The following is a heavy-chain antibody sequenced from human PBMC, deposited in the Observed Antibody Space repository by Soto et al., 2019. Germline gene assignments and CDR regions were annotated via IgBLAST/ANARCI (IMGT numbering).Heavy chain of an antibody. D-gene: IGHD6-19*01. V-gene: IGHV3-23*01. CDR2: ISASGTIK. Sequence: PGGSLRLSCAASVFTFSTYGMNWVRQAPGKGLEWVSFISASGTIKNYADSVGGRLTISRDNSKNTLSLQMNSLRAEDTAVYFCAFQWLRQGGYYLDYWGQGARVTSPQ. CDR3: AFQWLRQGGYYLDY. CDR1: VFTFSTYG. J-gene: IGHJ4*02.